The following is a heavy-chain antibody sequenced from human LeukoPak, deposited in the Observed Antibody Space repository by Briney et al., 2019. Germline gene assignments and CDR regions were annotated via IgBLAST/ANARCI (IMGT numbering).Heavy chain of an antibody. Sequence: GGSLRLSCAVSGCTFSSYSMNWLRQAPGKGLEWVSSISSSSSYIYYADSVKGRFTISRDNAKNSLYLQMTSLRAEDTAVYSCARHPGYSSSWYSSSDYWGQGTLVTVSS. D-gene: IGHD6-13*01. CDR2: ISSSSSYI. J-gene: IGHJ4*02. CDR1: GCTFSSYS. CDR3: ARHPGYSSSWYSSSDY. V-gene: IGHV3-21*01.